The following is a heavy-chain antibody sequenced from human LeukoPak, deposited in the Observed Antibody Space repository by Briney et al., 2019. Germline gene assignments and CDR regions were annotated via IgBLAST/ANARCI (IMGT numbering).Heavy chain of an antibody. CDR2: ISGSGGRT. D-gene: IGHD3-10*01. CDR1: GFTVSSNY. CDR3: AKDLGGSEVWLGELSDY. Sequence: PGGSLRLSCAASGFTVSSNYMSWVRQAPGKGLEWVSTISGSGGRTYYADSVKGRFTISRDNSENTLYVQMNSLRAEDTAVYYCAKDLGGSEVWLGELSDYWGQGTLVTVSS. V-gene: IGHV3-23*01. J-gene: IGHJ4*02.